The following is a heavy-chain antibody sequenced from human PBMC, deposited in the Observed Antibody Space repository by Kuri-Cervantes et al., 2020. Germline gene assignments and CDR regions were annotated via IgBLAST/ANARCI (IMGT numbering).Heavy chain of an antibody. V-gene: IGHV4-39*06. D-gene: IGHD3-10*01. Sequence: GSRRLSCTVSGGSISSSSYYWGWIRQPPGKGLEWIGSIYYSGSTYYNPSLKSRVTISVDTSKNQFTLKLSSVTAADTAVYYCARATYYYGSGSYFYWGQGTLVTVSS. CDR3: ARATYYYGSGSYFY. CDR1: GGSISSSSYY. CDR2: IYYSGST. J-gene: IGHJ4*02.